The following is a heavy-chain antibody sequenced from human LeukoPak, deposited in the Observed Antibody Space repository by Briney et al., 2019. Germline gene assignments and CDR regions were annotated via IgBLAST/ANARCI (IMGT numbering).Heavy chain of an antibody. Sequence: PGGSLRLSCAASGFSFNKYGMHWVRQAPGKGLEWVAFIRYDGSNKYYADSVKGRFTISRNNSKNTLYLQMNSLRAEDAAVYYCAKRPLDTGLRGYFDYWGQGTLVTVSS. J-gene: IGHJ4*02. CDR1: GFSFNKYG. V-gene: IGHV3-30*02. D-gene: IGHD3-10*01. CDR2: IRYDGSNK. CDR3: AKRPLDTGLRGYFDY.